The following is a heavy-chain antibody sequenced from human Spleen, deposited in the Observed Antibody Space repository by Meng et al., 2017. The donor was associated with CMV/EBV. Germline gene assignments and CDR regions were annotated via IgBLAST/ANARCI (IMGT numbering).Heavy chain of an antibody. CDR1: GGSISSSSYY. CDR3: ARGPRGYYYGMDV. Sequence: SETLSLTCTVSGGSISSSSYYWGWIRQPPGKGLEWIGSIYYSGSTYYNPSLKSRVTISVDTSKNQFSLRLRSVTAADTAVYYCARGPRGYYYGMDVWGQGTTVTVSS. D-gene: IGHD3-10*01. J-gene: IGHJ6*02. CDR2: IYYSGST. V-gene: IGHV4-39*07.